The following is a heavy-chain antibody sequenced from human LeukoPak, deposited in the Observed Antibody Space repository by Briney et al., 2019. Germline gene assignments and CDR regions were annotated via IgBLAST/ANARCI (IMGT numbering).Heavy chain of an antibody. Sequence: SVKVSCKASGGTFNHFGINWVRQAPGQGLEWMGRIIPILDLTKYAPKIQDRVTITADKSTSTAYMELNSLRSEDTAVYFCTRDSGRPPTSFDYWGQGTLVTVSS. D-gene: IGHD1-1*01. V-gene: IGHV1-69*04. CDR2: IIPILDLT. CDR3: TRDSGRPPTSFDY. J-gene: IGHJ4*02. CDR1: GGTFNHFG.